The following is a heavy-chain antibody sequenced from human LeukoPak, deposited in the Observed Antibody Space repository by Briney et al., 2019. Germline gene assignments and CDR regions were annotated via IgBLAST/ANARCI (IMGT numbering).Heavy chain of an antibody. CDR3: ARVGYCSGGSCYLYYYYYGMEG. D-gene: IGHD2-15*01. J-gene: IGHJ6*02. CDR2: IYYSGST. V-gene: IGHV4-31*03. CDR1: GGSISSGGYY. Sequence: PSETLSLTCTVSGGSISSGGYYWSWIRQHPGKGLEWIGYIYYSGSTYYNPSLKSRVTISVDTSKNQFSLKLSSVTAADTAVYYCARVGYCSGGSCYLYYYYYGMEGWGQGTT.